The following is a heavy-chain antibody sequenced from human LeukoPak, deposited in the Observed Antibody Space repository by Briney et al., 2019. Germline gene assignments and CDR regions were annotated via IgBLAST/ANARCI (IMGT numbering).Heavy chain of an antibody. CDR2: ISADGGST. Sequence: AGGSLRLSCVVSGINFADYAMHWVRQPPGKGLEWVSLISADGGSTFSAGSVKGRFSISRDNSKNSLYLQMNSLRSEDTAMYYCAKESGKFDYWGQGTLVAVSS. V-gene: IGHV3-43*02. J-gene: IGHJ4*02. CDR3: AKESGKFDY. CDR1: GINFADYA.